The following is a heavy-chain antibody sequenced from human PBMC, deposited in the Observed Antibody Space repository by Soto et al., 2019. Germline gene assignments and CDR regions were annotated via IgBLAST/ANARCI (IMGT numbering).Heavy chain of an antibody. Sequence: PGGSLRLSCAASGFTFSSYAMSWVRQAPGKGLEWVSAISGSGGSTYYADSVKGRFTISRDNSKNTLYLQMNSLRAEDTAVYYCAKDLFSGVIVILIDYWGQGTLVTVSS. V-gene: IGHV3-23*01. J-gene: IGHJ4*02. CDR2: ISGSGGST. CDR1: GFTFSSYA. D-gene: IGHD3-16*02. CDR3: AKDLFSGVIVILIDY.